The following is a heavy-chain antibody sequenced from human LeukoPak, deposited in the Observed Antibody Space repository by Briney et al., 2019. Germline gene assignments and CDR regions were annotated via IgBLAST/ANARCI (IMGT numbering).Heavy chain of an antibody. CDR1: GGSISSYY. D-gene: IGHD3-22*01. Sequence: SETLSLTCTVSGGSISSYYWSWIRQPAGKGLEWIGRTYTSGSTNYNPSLKSRVTMSVDTSKNQFSLKLSSVTAADTAVYYCAREGYDSSGYPGKIDYWGQGTLVTVSS. V-gene: IGHV4-4*07. J-gene: IGHJ4*02. CDR3: AREGYDSSGYPGKIDY. CDR2: TYTSGST.